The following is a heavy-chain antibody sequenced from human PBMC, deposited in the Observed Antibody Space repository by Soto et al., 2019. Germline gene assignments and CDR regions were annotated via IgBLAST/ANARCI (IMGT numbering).Heavy chain of an antibody. J-gene: IGHJ5*02. Sequence: SETLSLTCAVYGGSFSGYYWSWIRQPPGKGLEWIGEINHSGSTNYNPSLKSRVTISVDTSKNQFSLKLSSVTAADTAVYYCARVDVVPAAKDWFDPWGQGTLVTVSS. D-gene: IGHD2-2*01. CDR1: GGSFSGYY. CDR2: INHSGST. CDR3: ARVDVVPAAKDWFDP. V-gene: IGHV4-34*01.